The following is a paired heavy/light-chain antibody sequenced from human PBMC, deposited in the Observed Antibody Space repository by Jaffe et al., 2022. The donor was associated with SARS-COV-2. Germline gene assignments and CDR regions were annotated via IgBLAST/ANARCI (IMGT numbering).Light chain of an antibody. CDR1: SSDVGSYDL. CDR3: CSYAGSRSYVV. Sequence: QSALTQPASVSGSPGQSITISCIGTSSDVGSYDLVSWYQQHPGKAPKLMIYEVNERPSGVSNRFSGSKSGNTASLTISGLQAEDEADYYCCSYAGSRSYVVFGGGTKLTVL. V-gene: IGLV2-23*02. CDR2: EVN. J-gene: IGLJ2*01.
Heavy chain of an antibody. J-gene: IGHJ6*02. Sequence: EVQLLGSGGGLVQPGGSLRISCTASGFTFNTYAMSWVRQAPGRGLEWVSGISGSGTNTYYAGSVKGRFTISRDNSENTLFLQMNSLRGEDTAVYYCAKGRDSDSSGSYGMDVWGQGTTVTVSS. CDR1: GFTFNTYA. CDR3: AKGRDSDSSGSYGMDV. V-gene: IGHV3-23*01. CDR2: ISGSGTNT. D-gene: IGHD3-22*01.